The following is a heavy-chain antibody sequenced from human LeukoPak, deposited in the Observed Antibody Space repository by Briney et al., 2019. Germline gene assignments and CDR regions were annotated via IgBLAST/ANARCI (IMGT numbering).Heavy chain of an antibody. V-gene: IGHV3-23*01. CDR3: ANPVSNYYDSSGYYWDWFDP. CDR1: GFTFSSYA. J-gene: IGHJ5*02. D-gene: IGHD3-22*01. CDR2: ISGSGGST. Sequence: GGSLRLSCAASGFTFSSYAMSWVRQAPGKGLEWVSAISGSGGSTYYADSVKGRFTISRDNSKNTLYLQMNSLRAEDTAVHYCANPVSNYYDSSGYYWDWFDPWGQGTRVTVSS.